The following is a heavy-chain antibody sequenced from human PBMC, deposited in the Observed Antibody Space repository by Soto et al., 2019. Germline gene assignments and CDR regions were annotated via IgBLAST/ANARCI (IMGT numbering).Heavy chain of an antibody. CDR2: INPNSCGT. J-gene: IGHJ4*02. CDR3: ARRGRYLYYFDY. V-gene: IGHV1-2*02. Sequence: ASVKVSCKASGYTFTGYYMRWVRQAPGQGLEWMGWINPNSCGTNYAQKFQGRVTMTRDTSISTAYMELSRLRSDDTAVYSCARRGRYLYYFDYWGQGTLVPVSS. D-gene: IGHD3-16*02. CDR1: GYTFTGYY.